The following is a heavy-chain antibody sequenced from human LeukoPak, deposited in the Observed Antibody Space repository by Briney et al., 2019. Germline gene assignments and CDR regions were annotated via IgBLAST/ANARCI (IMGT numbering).Heavy chain of an antibody. V-gene: IGHV6-1*01. CDR3: ARGDSSGWPYFDY. D-gene: IGHD6-19*01. CDR1: GDSFSINSAA. Sequence: SQTLSLTCAFSGDSFSINSAAWNWIRQSPSRGLEWLGRTYYRSKRYNDYAVSVKSRITINPDTSKNQFSLQLNCVSPEDTAVYYCARGDSSGWPYFDYWGQGTLVTVSS. J-gene: IGHJ4*02. CDR2: TYYRSKRYN.